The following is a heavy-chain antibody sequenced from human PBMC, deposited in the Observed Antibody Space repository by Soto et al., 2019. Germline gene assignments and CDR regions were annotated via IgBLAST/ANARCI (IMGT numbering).Heavy chain of an antibody. CDR1: GGSVSSGSYY. D-gene: IGHD1-26*01. Sequence: PSETLSLTCTVSGGSVSSGSYYWSWIRQPPGKGLEWIGYIYYSGSTNYNPSLKSRVTISVDTSKNQFSLKLSSVTAADTAVYYCARDFGGSYRGVLFDPWGQGTLVTVSS. CDR3: ARDFGGSYRGVLFDP. V-gene: IGHV4-61*01. CDR2: IYYSGST. J-gene: IGHJ5*02.